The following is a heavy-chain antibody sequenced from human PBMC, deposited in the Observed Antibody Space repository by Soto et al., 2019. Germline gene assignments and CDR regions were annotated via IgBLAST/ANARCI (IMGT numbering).Heavy chain of an antibody. CDR2: INPNSGGT. D-gene: IGHD3-22*01. CDR1: GYTFTGYY. V-gene: IGHV1-2*02. CDR3: ARGNHYYDSSGYYPVSPFDY. J-gene: IGHJ4*02. Sequence: VASVKVSCKASGYTFTGYYMHWVRQAPGQGLEWMGWINPNSGGTNYAQKFQGRVTMTRDTSISTAYMELSRLRSDDTAVYYCARGNHYYDSSGYYPVSPFDYWGQGTLVTVSA.